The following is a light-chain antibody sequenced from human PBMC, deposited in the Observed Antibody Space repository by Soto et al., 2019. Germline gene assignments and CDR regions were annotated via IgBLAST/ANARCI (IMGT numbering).Light chain of an antibody. CDR1: QSVTSSY. CDR2: AAS. CDR3: QQYDTYWT. J-gene: IGKJ1*01. V-gene: IGKV3-20*01. Sequence: EIVLTQSPGTLSVSPGERATLSCRASQSVTSSYLAWYQQKPGQAPRLLIYAASSRATGIPDRFSGSGSGTDFTLTISRLEPDDFATYYCQQYDTYWTFGQGTKVEIK.